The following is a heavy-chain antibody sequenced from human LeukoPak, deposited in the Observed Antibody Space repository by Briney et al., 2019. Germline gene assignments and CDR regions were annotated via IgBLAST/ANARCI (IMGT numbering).Heavy chain of an antibody. Sequence: GASVTVSFTASGYTFTGYYMHWGRQAHGQGMEWMGWINPNSGGTNYAQKFQGTVTMTRDTSISTAYMELTRLRSDDTAVYYCAXERTSDAFDIWGQGTMVTVSS. J-gene: IGHJ3*02. CDR1: GYTFTGYY. CDR3: AXERTSDAFDI. V-gene: IGHV1-2*02. CDR2: INPNSGGT. D-gene: IGHD3/OR15-3a*01.